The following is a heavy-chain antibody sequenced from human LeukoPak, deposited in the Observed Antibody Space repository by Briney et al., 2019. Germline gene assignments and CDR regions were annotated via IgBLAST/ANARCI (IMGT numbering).Heavy chain of an antibody. CDR3: ARGFPVTMDF. CDR1: GFTFSSYG. Sequence: GGSLRLSCAASGFTFSSYGMSWARQAPGKGLEWVANIKQDGSEKYYVDSVKGRFTISRDNAKNSLYLQMNSLRAEDTAVYFCARGFPVTMDFWGQGTPVTVSS. CDR2: IKQDGSEK. V-gene: IGHV3-7*01. D-gene: IGHD3-10*01. J-gene: IGHJ4*02.